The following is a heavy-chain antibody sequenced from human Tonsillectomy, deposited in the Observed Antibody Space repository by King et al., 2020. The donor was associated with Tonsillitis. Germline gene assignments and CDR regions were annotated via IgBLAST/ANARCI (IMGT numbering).Heavy chain of an antibody. CDR1: GYTFTGHY. D-gene: IGHD5-24*01. J-gene: IGHJ3*02. V-gene: IGHV1-2*02. CDR3: ARVGDLRDGAFDI. CDR2: INPNNGGT. Sequence: LVQSGAEVKKPGASMKVSCKASGYTFTGHYLHWVRQAPGQGLEWMGWINPNNGGTNFAQKFQVRVTMTSDTSLSTAYMEVTRLRSDGTAVYYCARVGDLRDGAFDIWGQGTMVTVSS.